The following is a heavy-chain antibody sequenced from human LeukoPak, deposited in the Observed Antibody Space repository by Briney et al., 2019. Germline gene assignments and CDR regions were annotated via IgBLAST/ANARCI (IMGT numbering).Heavy chain of an antibody. CDR1: GYTFTSYA. CDR3: ARDLGYSSSSPDYYYYGMDV. Sequence: ASVKVSCKASGYTFTSYAMNWVRQAPGQALEWMGWINTNTGNPTYAQGFTGRFVFSLDTSVSTAYLQISSLKAEDTAVYYCARDLGYSSSSPDYYYYGMDVWGQGTTVTVSS. J-gene: IGHJ6*02. V-gene: IGHV7-4-1*02. D-gene: IGHD6-6*01. CDR2: INTNTGNP.